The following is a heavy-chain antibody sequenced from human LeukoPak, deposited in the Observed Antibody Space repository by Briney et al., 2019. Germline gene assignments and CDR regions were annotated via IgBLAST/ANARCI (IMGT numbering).Heavy chain of an antibody. D-gene: IGHD5-12*01. Sequence: ASVKVSCKASGYTFTSYGISWVRQAPGQGLEWMGWISAHNGNTNYAQKLQGRVTMTTDTSTSTAYMELRSLRSDDTAVYYCARDRLVVATIGLSAFDIWGQGTMVTVSS. J-gene: IGHJ3*02. CDR2: ISAHNGNT. V-gene: IGHV1-18*01. CDR1: GYTFTSYG. CDR3: ARDRLVVATIGLSAFDI.